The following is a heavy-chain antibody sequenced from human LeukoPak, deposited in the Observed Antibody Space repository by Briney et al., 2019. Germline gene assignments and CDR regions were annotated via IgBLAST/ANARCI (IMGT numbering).Heavy chain of an antibody. V-gene: IGHV4-38-2*01. J-gene: IGHJ4*02. D-gene: IGHD3-10*01. CDR1: GYSISSGYY. Sequence: SETLSLTCAVSGYSISSGYYWGWIRQPPGKGLEWIGGIYHSGSTYYNPSLKSRVTISVDTSKNQFSLKLSSVTAADTAVYYCARASTMVRGVIPLLGGFDYWGQGTLVTVSS. CDR2: IYHSGST. CDR3: ARASTMVRGVIPLLGGFDY.